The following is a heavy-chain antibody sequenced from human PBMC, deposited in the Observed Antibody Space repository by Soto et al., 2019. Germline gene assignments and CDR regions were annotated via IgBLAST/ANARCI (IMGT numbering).Heavy chain of an antibody. CDR1: GFTFSDYY. CDR2: SSNSGSFT. Sequence: GGSLRLSCAASGFTFSDYYMSWIRQAPGKGLEWIGYSSNSGSFTRYADSVKGRFSISRDNAKKSLYLQINSLRGEDTAIYYCVRPGENYNLLDYWGQGTPVTVSS. V-gene: IGHV3-11*06. D-gene: IGHD1-7*01. J-gene: IGHJ4*02. CDR3: VRPGENYNLLDY.